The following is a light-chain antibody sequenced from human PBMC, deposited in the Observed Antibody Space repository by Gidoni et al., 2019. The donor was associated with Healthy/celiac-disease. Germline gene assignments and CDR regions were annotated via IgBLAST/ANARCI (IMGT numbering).Light chain of an antibody. CDR1: QSFGSY. CDR3: QQRSNFPLT. Sequence: EIVLTQSPATLSLSPGERATLYCRASQSFGSYLAWYPQKPGQAPRLLIYDASNRATGIPARFSGSGSGTDFTLTISSLEPEDFAVYYCQQRSNFPLTFGGGTKVEIK. J-gene: IGKJ4*01. V-gene: IGKV3-11*01. CDR2: DAS.